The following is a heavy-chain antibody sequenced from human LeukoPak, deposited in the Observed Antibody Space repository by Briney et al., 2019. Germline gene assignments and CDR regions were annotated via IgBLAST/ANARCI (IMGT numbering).Heavy chain of an antibody. D-gene: IGHD2-2*01. V-gene: IGHV3-20*04. CDR2: VNWNGGTT. Sequence: PGGSLRLSCAASGFTFGEYAMSWVRQVPGKGLEWVSGVNWNGGTTAYADSVQGRFTVSRDSANNSLYLQMNSLRAEDTALYYCAGSARRGTLVPAALLDTRYYFYYYMDVWGKGTTVTASS. CDR1: GFTFGEYA. J-gene: IGHJ6*03. CDR3: AGSARRGTLVPAALLDTRYYFYYYMDV.